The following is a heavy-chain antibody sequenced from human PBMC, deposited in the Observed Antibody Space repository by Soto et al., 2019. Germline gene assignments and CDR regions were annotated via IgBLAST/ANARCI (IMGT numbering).Heavy chain of an antibody. Sequence: QVQLVQPGAEVKQPGASVKVSCKSSGYTFTHYAMHGVRQAPGQGLEWLGWINTDNGNTAFSQKFQGRVSITMDTSASTAYVELSSLTSEDTAVYYCARQGDSRILRDTFDIWGQGTLVTVAS. V-gene: IGHV1-3*04. J-gene: IGHJ3*02. CDR3: ARQGDSRILRDTFDI. D-gene: IGHD2-8*01. CDR1: GYTFTHYA. CDR2: INTDNGNT.